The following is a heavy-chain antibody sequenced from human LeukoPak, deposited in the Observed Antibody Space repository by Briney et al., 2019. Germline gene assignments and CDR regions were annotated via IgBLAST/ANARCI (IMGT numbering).Heavy chain of an antibody. D-gene: IGHD4-23*01. Sequence: DSMRGRVTISRDNVENSLNLQMSILRAEDTAVYYCVRGGSLGNSVYYFDYWGQGTLVTVSS. CDR3: VRGGSLGNSVYYFDY. J-gene: IGHJ4*02. V-gene: IGHV3-7*01.